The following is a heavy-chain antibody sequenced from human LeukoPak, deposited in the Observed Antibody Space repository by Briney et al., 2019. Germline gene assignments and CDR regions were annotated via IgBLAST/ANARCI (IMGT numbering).Heavy chain of an antibody. J-gene: IGHJ1*01. CDR2: ISYDGSNK. CDR1: GFTFSNYG. D-gene: IGHD5-12*01. Sequence: GGSLRLSCAASGFTFSNYGMHWVRQAPGKGMEWVAVISYDGSNKYYADSVKGRFTISRDNSKNTLYLQMNSLRVEDTAVYYCAKPTRGVPPQPYFHHWGQGTLVTVSS. CDR3: AKPTRGVPPQPYFHH. V-gene: IGHV3-30*18.